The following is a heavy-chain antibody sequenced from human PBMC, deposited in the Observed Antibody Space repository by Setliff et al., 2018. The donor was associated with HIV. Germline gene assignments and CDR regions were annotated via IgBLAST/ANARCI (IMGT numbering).Heavy chain of an antibody. CDR2: FDPEKSEK. D-gene: IGHD6-19*01. CDR1: GHTLTELS. CDR3: ATAERLDTSASYWFGY. J-gene: IGHJ4*02. Sequence: ASVKVSCKVSGHTLTELSMHWVRQAPGKGLEWMGGFDPEKSEKIYAQKLQGRVTMTEDTSTDTAYMELRSLRSDDTAMYYCATAERLDTSASYWFGYWGQGTVVTVSS. V-gene: IGHV1-24*01.